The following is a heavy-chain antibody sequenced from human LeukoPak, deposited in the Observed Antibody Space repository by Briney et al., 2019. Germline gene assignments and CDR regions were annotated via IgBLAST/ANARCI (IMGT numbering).Heavy chain of an antibody. Sequence: GGSLRLSCAASGFTLSTYGMHWVRQAPGKGLEWVAVISSDGSNKFYADSVKGRFTISRDGSKNTLYLQMNSLRPDDTAVYYCARDHIAAAGPMVTDFDYWGQGTLVTVSS. J-gene: IGHJ4*02. V-gene: IGHV3-30*03. CDR1: GFTLSTYG. CDR3: ARDHIAAAGPMVTDFDY. CDR2: ISSDGSNK. D-gene: IGHD6-13*01.